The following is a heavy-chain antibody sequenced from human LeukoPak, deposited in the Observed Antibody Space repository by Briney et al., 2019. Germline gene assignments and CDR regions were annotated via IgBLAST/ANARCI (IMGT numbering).Heavy chain of an antibody. J-gene: IGHJ3*02. D-gene: IGHD5-12*01. Sequence: GGSLRLSCAASGFTFSSYWMHWVRQAPGKGLVWVSRINSDGSSTSYADSVKGRFTISRDNAKNTLYLQMNSLRAEDTAVYYCARGTGYAVFDIWGQGTMVTVSS. CDR3: ARGTGYAVFDI. V-gene: IGHV3-74*01. CDR2: INSDGSST. CDR1: GFTFSSYW.